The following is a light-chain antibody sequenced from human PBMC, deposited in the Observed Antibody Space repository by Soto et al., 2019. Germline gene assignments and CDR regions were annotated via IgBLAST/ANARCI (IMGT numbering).Light chain of an antibody. CDR2: EVN. CDR3: CSNGGGFYV. V-gene: IGLV2-11*01. J-gene: IGLJ1*01. CDR1: RSDVGAHNH. Sequence: QSALTQPRSVSGSPGQSVTISCTGTRSDVGAHNHVSWYQQHPGKAPKLIIYEVNERPSGVPDRFSGSKSGNTASLTISGLQAEDEADYHCCSNGGGFYVFVSGTKVTVL.